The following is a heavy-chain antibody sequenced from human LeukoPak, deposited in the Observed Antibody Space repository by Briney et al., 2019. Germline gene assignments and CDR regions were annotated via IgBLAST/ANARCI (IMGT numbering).Heavy chain of an antibody. CDR2: ISADGGTT. CDR1: GFTFSNYW. Sequence: GGSLRLSCAVSGFTFSNYWMHWVRQAPGKGLVWVSRISADGGTTAYAEYVEGRLTISRDNARNTLYLEMSSLRAEDTAVYYCARDRSPGWFAPWGQGTQVTVSS. CDR3: ARDRSPGWFAP. V-gene: IGHV3-74*01. D-gene: IGHD6-13*01. J-gene: IGHJ5*02.